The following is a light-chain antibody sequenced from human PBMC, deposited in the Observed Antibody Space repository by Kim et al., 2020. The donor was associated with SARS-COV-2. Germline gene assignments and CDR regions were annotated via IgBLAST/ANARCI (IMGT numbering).Light chain of an antibody. Sequence: SVSPGQTASITCSGDKLGDKYACWYQQKPGQSPVLVIYQDSKRPSGIPERFSGSNSGNTATLTISGTQAMDEADYYCQAWDSSTVLFGGGTKLTVL. J-gene: IGLJ2*01. CDR1: KLGDKY. V-gene: IGLV3-1*01. CDR2: QDS. CDR3: QAWDSSTVL.